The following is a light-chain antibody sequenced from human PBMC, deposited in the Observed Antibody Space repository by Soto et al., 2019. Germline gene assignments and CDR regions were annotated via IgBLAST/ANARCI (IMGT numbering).Light chain of an antibody. CDR3: TSSRSGSLYV. V-gene: IGLV2-14*01. CDR1: SSAVGGSQY. Sequence: QSALTQPAPVSGSPGQSITIPDTGTSSAVGGSQYVSWYQQYPGKVPKLLINKVSNRPSGVSSRFSGSKSGNTASLTISGCLAEDEADDFFTSSRSGSLYVFGTGTELTVL. J-gene: IGLJ1*01. CDR2: KVS.